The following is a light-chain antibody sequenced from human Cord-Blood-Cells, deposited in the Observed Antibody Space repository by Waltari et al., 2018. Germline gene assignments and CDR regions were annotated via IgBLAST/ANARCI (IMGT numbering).Light chain of an antibody. Sequence: DIQMTQSPSTLSASVGDRVTITCRASQSISSWLAWYQQKPGKAPKLLIYDASSLESGVPSRFGGSGSGTEFTLTISSLQPDDFATYYCQQYNSYPIFGGGTKVEIK. J-gene: IGKJ4*01. CDR3: QQYNSYPI. CDR2: DAS. CDR1: QSISSW. V-gene: IGKV1-5*01.